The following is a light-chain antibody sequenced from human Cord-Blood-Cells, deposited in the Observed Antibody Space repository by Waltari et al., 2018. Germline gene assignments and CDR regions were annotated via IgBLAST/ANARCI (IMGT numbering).Light chain of an antibody. CDR3: QQYGSSPYS. V-gene: IGKV3-20*01. CDR2: GAS. J-gene: IGKJ2*03. Sequence: EIVLTQSPGTPSLSPGERATLSCRASQSVSSSYLAWYQQKPCQAPRLLIYGASSRATGIPDRFSGSGSGTDFTLTISRLEPEDFAVYYCQQYGSSPYSFGQGTKLEIK. CDR1: QSVSSSY.